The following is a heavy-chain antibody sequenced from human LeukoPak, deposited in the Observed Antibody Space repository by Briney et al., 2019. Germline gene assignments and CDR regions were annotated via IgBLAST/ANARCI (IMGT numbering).Heavy chain of an antibody. CDR3: AKDSSGLLWFGEPNTGHDAFDI. CDR1: GFTFSSYA. D-gene: IGHD3-10*01. Sequence: PGGSLRLSCAASGFTFSSYAMSWVRQAPGKGLEWVSAISGSGGSTYYADSVKGRFTISRDNSKNTLYLQMNSLRAEDTAVYYCAKDSSGLLWFGEPNTGHDAFDIWGQGTMVTVSS. J-gene: IGHJ3*02. CDR2: ISGSGGST. V-gene: IGHV3-23*01.